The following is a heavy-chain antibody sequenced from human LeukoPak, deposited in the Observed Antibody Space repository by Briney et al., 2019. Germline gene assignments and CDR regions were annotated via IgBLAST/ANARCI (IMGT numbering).Heavy chain of an antibody. D-gene: IGHD6-6*01. V-gene: IGHV3-21*01. CDR3: ARGREGIAARWWVEEPRWYFFDP. CDR2: ISSSSSYI. J-gene: IGHJ5*02. Sequence: SGGSLRLSCAASGFTFSSYSMNWARQAPGKGLEWVSSISSSSSYIYYADSVKGRFTISRDNAMNSLYLQMNSLRAEDTAVYYCARGREGIAARWWVEEPRWYFFDPWGQGTLVTVSS. CDR1: GFTFSSYS.